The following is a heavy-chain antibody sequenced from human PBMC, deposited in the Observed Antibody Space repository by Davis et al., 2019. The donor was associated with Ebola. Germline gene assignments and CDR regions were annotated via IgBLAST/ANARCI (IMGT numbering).Heavy chain of an antibody. J-gene: IGHJ4*02. V-gene: IGHV4-31*03. CDR2: IYSSGST. CDR3: ARGAVDRGSYYVGY. Sequence: PSETLSLTCNVSGVSISRGGYYWNWIRQHPGKGLEWIGSIYSSGSTFYNPSLKSRITLSVDTSKNQFSLKLSSVTAADTAVYYCARGAVDRGSYYVGYWGQGTLVTVSS. CDR1: GVSISRGGYY. D-gene: IGHD3-16*01.